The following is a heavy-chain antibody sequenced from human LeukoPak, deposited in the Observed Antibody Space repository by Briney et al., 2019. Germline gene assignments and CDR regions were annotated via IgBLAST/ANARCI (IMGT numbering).Heavy chain of an antibody. CDR3: AKDKNPREDYYDSSGFDY. Sequence: GGSLRLSCAASGFTFGDYAMHWVRQAPGKGLEWVSGISWNSGSIGYADSVKGRFTISRDNAKNSLYLQMNSLRAEDTALYYCAKDKNPREDYYDSSGFDYWGQGTLVTVSS. D-gene: IGHD3-22*01. V-gene: IGHV3-9*01. J-gene: IGHJ4*02. CDR1: GFTFGDYA. CDR2: ISWNSGSI.